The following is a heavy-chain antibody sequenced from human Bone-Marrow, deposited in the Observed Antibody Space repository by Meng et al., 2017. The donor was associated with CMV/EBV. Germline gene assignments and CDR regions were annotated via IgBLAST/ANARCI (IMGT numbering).Heavy chain of an antibody. V-gene: IGHV3-7*01. CDR2: IKQDGSEK. Sequence: GGSLRLSCAASGFTFSSYWMSWVRQAPGKGLEWVANIKQDGSEKYYVDSVKGRFTISRDNAKNLLYLQMNSLRAEDTAVYYCARDPDCTNGVCYYDSWGQGTLVTVSS. CDR3: ARDPDCTNGVCYYDS. D-gene: IGHD2-8*01. J-gene: IGHJ4*02. CDR1: GFTFSSYW.